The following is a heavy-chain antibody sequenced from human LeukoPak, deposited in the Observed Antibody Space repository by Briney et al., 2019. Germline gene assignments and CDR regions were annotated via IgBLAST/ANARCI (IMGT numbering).Heavy chain of an antibody. V-gene: IGHV3-21*01. D-gene: IGHD2-15*01. CDR2: ISSSSSYI. CDR3: AREKLGYSSRGSGYVDRYDY. J-gene: IGHJ4*02. CDR1: GFTFSSYS. Sequence: PGGYLRLSCAASGFTFSSYSMNWVRQAPGKGLEWVSSISSSSSYIYYADSVKGRFTISRDNAKNSLYLQMNSLRAEDTAVYYWAREKLGYSSRGSGYVDRYDYWGQGTLDAVSS.